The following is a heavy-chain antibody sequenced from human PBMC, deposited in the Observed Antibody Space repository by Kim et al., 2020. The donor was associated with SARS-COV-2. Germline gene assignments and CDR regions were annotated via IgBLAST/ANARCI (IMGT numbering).Heavy chain of an antibody. D-gene: IGHD1-26*01. Sequence: SETLSLTCTVSGGSISSYYWSWIRQPPGKGLEWIGYIYYSGSTNYNPSLKSRVTISVDTSKNQFSLKLSSVTAADTAVYYCARHEDSGARSGGEAFDPWGQGTLVTVSS. V-gene: IGHV4-59*08. J-gene: IGHJ5*02. CDR2: IYYSGST. CDR1: GGSISSYY. CDR3: ARHEDSGARSGGEAFDP.